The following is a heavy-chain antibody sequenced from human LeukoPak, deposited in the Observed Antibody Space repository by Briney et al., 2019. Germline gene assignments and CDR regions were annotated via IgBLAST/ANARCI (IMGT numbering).Heavy chain of an antibody. CDR1: GGSFSGYY. V-gene: IGHV4-34*01. CDR3: ARVSINRTSIVVVTAPFDP. CDR2: INHSGST. Sequence: SETLSLTCAVYGGSFSGYYWSWIRQPPGKGLEWIGEINHSGSTNYNPSLKSRVTISVDTSKNQFSLKLSSVTAADTAVYYCARVSINRTSIVVVTAPFDPWGQGTLVTVSS. J-gene: IGHJ5*02. D-gene: IGHD2-21*02.